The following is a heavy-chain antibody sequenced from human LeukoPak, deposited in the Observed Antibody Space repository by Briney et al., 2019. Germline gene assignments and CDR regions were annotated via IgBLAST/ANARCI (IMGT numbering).Heavy chain of an antibody. CDR2: INPNSGGT. D-gene: IGHD6-13*01. J-gene: IGHJ3*02. CDR3: ARDGGWAAAGTDYYYMDI. V-gene: IGHV1-2*02. CDR1: GYTFTGYY. Sequence: ASVKVSCKASGYTFTGYYMHWVRQAPGQGLEWMGWINPNSGGTNYAQKFQGRVTMTRDTSISTAYMELSRLRSNDTAVYYCARDGGWAAAGTDYYYMDIWGQGTMVTVSS.